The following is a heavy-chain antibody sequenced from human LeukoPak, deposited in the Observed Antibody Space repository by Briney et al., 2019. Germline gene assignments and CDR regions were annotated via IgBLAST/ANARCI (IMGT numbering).Heavy chain of an antibody. J-gene: IGHJ4*02. CDR1: GDSIGSYY. Sequence: PSETLSLTCTVSGDSIGSYYWSGIRQPAGNGLEWIAYISYSGGTNYNPSLKSRVTISLDTSSNQVSLKMRSVAAADTAVYYCARHLSSGTYPLDSWGQGTLVTVSS. CDR3: ARHLSSGTYPLDS. D-gene: IGHD1-26*01. V-gene: IGHV4-59*08. CDR2: ISYSGGT.